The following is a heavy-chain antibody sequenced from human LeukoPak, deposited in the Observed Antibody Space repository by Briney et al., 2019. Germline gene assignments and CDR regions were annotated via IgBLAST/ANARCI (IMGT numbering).Heavy chain of an antibody. CDR2: ISGSGGST. CDR1: GFTFSSYA. V-gene: IGHV3-23*01. D-gene: IGHD2-2*02. CDR3: AKGAGYCSSTSCYSSYDY. J-gene: IGHJ4*02. Sequence: GGSLRLSCAASGFTFSSYAMSWVRQAPGKGLEWVSAISGSGGSTYYADSVKGRFTISRDNSKNTLYLQMNSLRAEDTAVYYCAKGAGYCSSTSCYSSYDYWGQGTLVTVSS.